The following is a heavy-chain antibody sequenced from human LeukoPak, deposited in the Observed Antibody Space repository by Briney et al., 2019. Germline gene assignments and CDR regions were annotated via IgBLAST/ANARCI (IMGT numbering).Heavy chain of an antibody. CDR2: ISSDGSAT. J-gene: IGHJ4*02. CDR3: GRVRPGDADY. D-gene: IGHD1-26*01. Sequence: GGSLRLSCAASGFAFSSYWMTWVRQAPGKGLKWVASISSDGSATYYMDSVKGRFTISRDNAKNSLFLQMNSLRAEDTAVHYCGRVRPGDADYWGQGTLVTVSS. CDR1: GFAFSSYW. V-gene: IGHV3-7*01.